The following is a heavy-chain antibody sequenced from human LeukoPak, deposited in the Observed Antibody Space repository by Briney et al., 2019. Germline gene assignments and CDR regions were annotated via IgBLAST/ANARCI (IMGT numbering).Heavy chain of an antibody. J-gene: IGHJ4*02. D-gene: IGHD6-6*01. V-gene: IGHV4-4*07. Sequence: SETLSLTCTVSGGSISGYFWSWIRQPAGKGLEWIGRIYSSGSTSYNPSLESRVTMSVDSSKNQFSLNLRSVTAADTAVYYCARDVSTSSPFDSWGQGTLVTVSS. CDR3: ARDVSTSSPFDS. CDR2: IYSSGST. CDR1: GGSISGYF.